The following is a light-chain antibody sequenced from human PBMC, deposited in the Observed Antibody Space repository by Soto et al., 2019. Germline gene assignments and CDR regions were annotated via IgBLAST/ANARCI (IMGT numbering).Light chain of an antibody. CDR3: QQYSIWPPCT. CDR2: RAS. CDR1: QSRGDN. V-gene: IGKV3-15*01. Sequence: IAKTQPPATLSVSPGDTATLSCRVRQSRGDNLAWYQLKPGQAPRLLIFRASSRATGGPARFSASGSGTEFTLTISGLLSEDFAVYYCQQYSIWPPCTFGQGTKLEIK. J-gene: IGKJ2*02.